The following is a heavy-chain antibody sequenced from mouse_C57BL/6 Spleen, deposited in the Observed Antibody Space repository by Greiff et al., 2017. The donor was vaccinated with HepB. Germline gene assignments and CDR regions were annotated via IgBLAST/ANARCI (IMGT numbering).Heavy chain of an antibody. Sequence: EVQLQQSGPGLVKPSQSLSLTCSVTGYSITSGYYWNWIRQFPGNKLEWMGYISYDGSNKYNPSLKNRISITRDTSKNQFFLKLNSVTTEDTATYYCARYDGPNYYAMDYWGQGTSVTVSS. J-gene: IGHJ4*01. D-gene: IGHD2-3*01. V-gene: IGHV3-6*01. CDR2: ISYDGSN. CDR1: GYSITSGYY. CDR3: ARYDGPNYYAMDY.